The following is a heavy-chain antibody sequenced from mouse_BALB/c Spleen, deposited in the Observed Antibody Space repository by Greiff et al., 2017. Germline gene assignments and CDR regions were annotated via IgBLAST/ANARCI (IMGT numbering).Heavy chain of an antibody. CDR3: ASGNLTAWFAY. CDR2: ISTYYGDA. V-gene: IGHV1S137*01. J-gene: IGHJ3*01. Sequence: VQLQQSGAELVRPGVSVKISCRGSGYTFTDYAMHWVKQSHAKSLEWIGVISTYYGDASYNQKFKGKATMTVDKSSSTAYMELARLTSEDSAIYYCASGNLTAWFAYWGQGTLVTVSA. CDR1: GYTFTDYA.